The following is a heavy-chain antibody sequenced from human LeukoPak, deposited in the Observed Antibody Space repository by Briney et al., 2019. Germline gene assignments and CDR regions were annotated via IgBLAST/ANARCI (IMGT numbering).Heavy chain of an antibody. D-gene: IGHD5-18*01. V-gene: IGHV3-7*03. CDR1: GFSFSSYW. CDR3: ARRGYSYGYGNY. J-gene: IGHJ4*02. Sequence: GGSLRLSCVASGFSFSSYWMSWVRQAPGKGLEWVANIKQDGSEIYYVDSVKGRFTISRDNAKNSLYLQMNSLRAGDTAVYYCARRGYSYGYGNYWGQGTLVTVSS. CDR2: IKQDGSEI.